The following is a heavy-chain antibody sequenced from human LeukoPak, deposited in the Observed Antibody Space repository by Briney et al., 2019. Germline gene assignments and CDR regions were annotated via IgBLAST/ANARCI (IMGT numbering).Heavy chain of an antibody. V-gene: IGHV4-39*07. J-gene: IGHJ4*02. CDR2: IYSSGST. Sequence: PSETLSLTCSVSGGSISRSTYYWGWIRQPPGKGLEWIGNIYSSGSTYYNPSLKSRVSISVDTSKNQFSLKLNSVTAADTAFYYCARDPYSGYGRFDYWGQGMLVIVSS. CDR3: ARDPYSGYGRFDY. D-gene: IGHD5-12*01. CDR1: GGSISRSTYY.